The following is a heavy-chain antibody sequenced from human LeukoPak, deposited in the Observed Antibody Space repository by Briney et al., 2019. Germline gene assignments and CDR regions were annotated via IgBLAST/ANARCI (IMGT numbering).Heavy chain of an antibody. CDR3: AKDYRSGDYDDY. V-gene: IGHV3-7*01. Sequence: GGSLRLSCAASGFTFSSYWMSWMRQAPGKGLEWVANIKYDGNEEYYADSVKGRFTISRDNSKNTLYLQMNSLRAEDTAVYYCAKDYRSGDYDDYWGQGTLVTVSS. D-gene: IGHD4-17*01. CDR2: IKYDGNEE. CDR1: GFTFSSYW. J-gene: IGHJ4*02.